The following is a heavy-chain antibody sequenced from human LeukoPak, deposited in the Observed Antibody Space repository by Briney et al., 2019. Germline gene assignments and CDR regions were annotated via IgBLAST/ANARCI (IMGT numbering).Heavy chain of an antibody. Sequence: GESLKISCKGSGYSFTSYWIGWVRQMPVKGLEWMGIIYPGDSDTRYSPSFEGQVTISADKSISTAYLQWSSLKASDTAMYYCARVVWFGEFQYYFDYWGQGTLVTVSS. V-gene: IGHV5-51*01. D-gene: IGHD3-10*01. CDR1: GYSFTSYW. CDR3: ARVVWFGEFQYYFDY. CDR2: IYPGDSDT. J-gene: IGHJ4*02.